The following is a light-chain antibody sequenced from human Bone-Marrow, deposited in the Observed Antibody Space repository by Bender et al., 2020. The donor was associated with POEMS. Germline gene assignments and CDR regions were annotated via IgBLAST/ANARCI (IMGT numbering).Light chain of an antibody. CDR1: NIGTKS. CDR2: DDR. Sequence: SYVLTQPPSVSVAPGQTAKITCGGDNIGTKSVHWYQPKPGQAPVLVVYDDRDRPSGTPERFSGSNSGNTATLTITRVEAGDEADYYCQVWDSYIDHWVFGGGTSLTVL. CDR3: QVWDSYIDHWV. J-gene: IGLJ3*02. V-gene: IGLV3-21*02.